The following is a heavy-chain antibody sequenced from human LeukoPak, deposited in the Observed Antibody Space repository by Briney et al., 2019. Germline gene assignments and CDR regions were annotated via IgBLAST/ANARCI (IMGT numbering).Heavy chain of an antibody. CDR1: GFTFSSHG. J-gene: IGHJ4*02. V-gene: IGHV3-30*02. CDR2: IRYDGSNK. CDR3: AKDPGYYDFWSGYYSSHPFDY. D-gene: IGHD3-3*01. Sequence: GGSLRLSCAASGFTFSSHGMHWVRQAPGKGLEWVAFIRYDGSNKYYADSVKGRFTISRDNSKNTLYLQMNSLRAEDTAVYYCAKDPGYYDFWSGYYSSHPFDYWGQGTLVTVSS.